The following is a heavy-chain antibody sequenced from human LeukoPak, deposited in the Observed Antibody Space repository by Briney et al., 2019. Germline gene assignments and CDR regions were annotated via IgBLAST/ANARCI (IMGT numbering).Heavy chain of an antibody. CDR2: MNPNSGNT. D-gene: IGHD3-16*02. Sequence: ASVKVSCKASGYTFTSYDINWVRQAPGQGLEWMGWMNPNSGNTGYEQKFQGRVTMTRDTSITTAYMELSSLRSEDTAVYYCARGKAHDCVWGRYRYALFYWGQGTLVTVSS. J-gene: IGHJ4*02. V-gene: IGHV1-8*01. CDR1: GYTFTSYD. CDR3: ARGKAHDCVWGRYRYALFY.